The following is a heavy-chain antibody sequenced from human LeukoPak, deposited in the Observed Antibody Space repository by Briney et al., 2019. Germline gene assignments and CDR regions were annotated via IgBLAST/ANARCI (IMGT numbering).Heavy chain of an antibody. D-gene: IGHD3-22*01. Sequence: SETLSLTCTVSGGSISSGGYCWSWIRQHPGEGLEWIGYVFYSGSTYYSPSLKRRVTISVDTSKNQFSLKLSSVTAADTAVYYCARAFSSGYYYFDYWGQGTLVTVSS. CDR2: VFYSGST. CDR3: ARAFSSGYYYFDY. J-gene: IGHJ4*02. CDR1: GGSISSGGYC. V-gene: IGHV4-31*03.